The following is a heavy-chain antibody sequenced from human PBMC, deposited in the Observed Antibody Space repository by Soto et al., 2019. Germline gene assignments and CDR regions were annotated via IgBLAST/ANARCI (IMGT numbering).Heavy chain of an antibody. CDR2: ISWNSGRI. J-gene: IGHJ4*02. CDR1: GFTFDDYA. CDR3: AKDIRDYGSGWTYFDN. Sequence: EVQLVESGGGLVQPGRSLRLACAASGFTFDDYAMHWVRQGPGKGLEWVSGISWNSGRIDYADSVKGRFTISRDNAKKSLYLQMNSLRGEDTALYYCAKDIRDYGSGWTYFDNWGQGTLVTVSS. D-gene: IGHD6-19*01. V-gene: IGHV3-9*01.